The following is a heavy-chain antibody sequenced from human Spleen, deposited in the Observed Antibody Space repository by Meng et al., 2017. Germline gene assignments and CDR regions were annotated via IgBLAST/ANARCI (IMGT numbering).Heavy chain of an antibody. CDR2: IWYDGSNK. Sequence: GESLKISCAASGFTFSSYGMHWVRQAPSKGLEWVAVIWYDGSNKYYADSVKGRFTISRDNSKNTLYLQMNSLRAEDTAVYYCARDLPLGYGGWGQGTLVTVSS. V-gene: IGHV3-33*01. CDR1: GFTFSSYG. J-gene: IGHJ4*02. CDR3: ARDLPLGYGG. D-gene: IGHD5-18*01.